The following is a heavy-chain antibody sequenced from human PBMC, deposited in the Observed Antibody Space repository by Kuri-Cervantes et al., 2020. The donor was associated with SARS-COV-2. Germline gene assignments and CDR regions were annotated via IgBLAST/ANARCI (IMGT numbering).Heavy chain of an antibody. Sequence: ASVKVSCKASGYSFRSYGIIWVRQAPGQGLELMTWVNSYNNQIESSQNFQGRVTMTTDTSTSTASMELRSLKYDDTAVYYCARAHFDPYIWGSYLIDYWGQGTLVTVSS. J-gene: IGHJ4*02. CDR3: ARAHFDPYIWGSYLIDY. D-gene: IGHD3-16*02. V-gene: IGHV1-18*04. CDR2: VNSYNNQI. CDR1: GYSFRSYG.